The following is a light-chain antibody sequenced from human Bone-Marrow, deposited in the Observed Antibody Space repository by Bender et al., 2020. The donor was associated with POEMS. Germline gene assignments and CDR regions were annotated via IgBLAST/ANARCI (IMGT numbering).Light chain of an antibody. CDR3: CSYAGPGTFI. CDR2: DVS. V-gene: IGLV2-11*01. CDR1: SSDVGTYNY. J-gene: IGLJ1*01. Sequence: QSALTQPRSVSGSPGQSVTISCTGTSSDVGTYNYVSWYQQHPGKAPKLMIFDVSQWPSGVPDRFSGSKSGNTASLTISGLQAEDEADYYCCSYAGPGTFIFGTGTRVSVL.